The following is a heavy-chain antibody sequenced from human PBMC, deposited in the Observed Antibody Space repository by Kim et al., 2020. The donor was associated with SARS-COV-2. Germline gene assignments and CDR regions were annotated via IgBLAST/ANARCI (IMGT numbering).Heavy chain of an antibody. V-gene: IGHV4-4*07. D-gene: IGHD5-12*01. CDR3: ARGVVTGYCGYDYLDY. J-gene: IGHJ4*02. Sequence: SLKSRVPMSVDTSKNQFSLELSSVTAADAAVYYCARGVVTGYCGYDYLDYWGQGTLVTVSS.